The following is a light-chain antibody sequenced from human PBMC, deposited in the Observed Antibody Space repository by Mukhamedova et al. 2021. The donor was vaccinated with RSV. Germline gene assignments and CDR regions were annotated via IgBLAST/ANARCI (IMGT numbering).Light chain of an antibody. CDR3: QHYYAFPLT. CDR1: QGISNS. V-gene: IGKV1D-8*01. CDR2: AAS. J-gene: IGKJ4*01. Sequence: TGDRVTISCRVSQGISNSLAWYQQIPGKAPELLIYAASTLQSGVPSRFIGSGSGTDFTLTINGLQSEDYGTYYCQHYYAFPLTFGG.